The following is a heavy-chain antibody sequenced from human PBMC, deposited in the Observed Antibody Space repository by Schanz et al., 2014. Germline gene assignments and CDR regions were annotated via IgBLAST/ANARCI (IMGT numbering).Heavy chain of an antibody. J-gene: IGHJ5*02. Sequence: EVLLLESGGRVERPGGSLRLSCAASGFIFDDYGMSWVRQVPGKGLEWVSGINWNGGDTSYADSVKGRFIISRDNAKNSLYLEMNSLRAGDTAGYHCARGSSASLSRVWFDLWGQGTLVTVSS. V-gene: IGHV3-20*01. CDR2: INWNGGDT. D-gene: IGHD6-6*01. CDR3: ARGSSASLSRVWFDL. CDR1: GFIFDDYG.